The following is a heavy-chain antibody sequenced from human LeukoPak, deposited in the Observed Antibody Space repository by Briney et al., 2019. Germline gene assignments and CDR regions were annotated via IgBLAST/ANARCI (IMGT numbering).Heavy chain of an antibody. J-gene: IGHJ4*02. D-gene: IGHD1-1*01. CDR1: GYTFTGYF. CDR3: ARDKSGTTQGDSDY. V-gene: IGHV1-46*01. CDR2: IDPSGGST. Sequence: GASVKVSCKASGYTFTGYFIHWVRQAPGQGLEWMGIIDPSGGSTSYAQKFQGRVTMTRDTSTSTVYMDLSSLRSEDTAVYYCARDKSGTTQGDSDYWGQGTLVTVSS.